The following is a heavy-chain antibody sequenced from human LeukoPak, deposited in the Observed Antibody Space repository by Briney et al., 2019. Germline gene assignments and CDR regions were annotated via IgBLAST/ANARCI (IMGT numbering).Heavy chain of an antibody. V-gene: IGHV4-59*08. CDR3: ARHVAPDKDYFDY. D-gene: IGHD2-21*01. J-gene: IGHJ4*02. CDR1: GDSISPYY. Sequence: SETLSLSCTVSGDSISPYYWSWIRQPPGKGLQWIGYIYYSGSTNYNPSLKSQVTMSVDTSKNQFSLKFSSVTATDTAMYYCARHVAPDKDYFDYWGQGTLVTVSS. CDR2: IYYSGST.